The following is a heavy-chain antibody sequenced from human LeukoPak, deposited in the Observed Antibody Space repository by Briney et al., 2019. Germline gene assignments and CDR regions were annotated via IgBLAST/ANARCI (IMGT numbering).Heavy chain of an antibody. J-gene: IGHJ4*02. V-gene: IGHV3-11*04. CDR3: ARDGKTGYYYDSSGYYLDY. Sequence: PGGSLRLSCAASGFTFSDYNMRWIRQAPGKGLEWVSSISRSGSTKYYADSVKGRFTISRDNAKNSLYLQMNSLRAEDTAVYYCARDGKTGYYYDSSGYYLDYWGQGTLVTVSS. D-gene: IGHD3-22*01. CDR2: ISRSGSTK. CDR1: GFTFSDYN.